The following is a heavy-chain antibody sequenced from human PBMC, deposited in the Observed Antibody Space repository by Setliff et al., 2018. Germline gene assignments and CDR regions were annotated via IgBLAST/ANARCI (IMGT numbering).Heavy chain of an antibody. V-gene: IGHV4-61*02. CDR3: ARGYSSSFWFDP. CDR1: GGSINSGSYY. J-gene: IGHJ5*02. Sequence: PSETLSLTCTVSGGSINSGSYYWSWIRQPAGKGLEWIGRIYTSGSTNYKPSLKSRVTISLDTSKNQFSLKLSSVTAADTAVYYCARGYSSSFWFDPWGQGTLVTVSS. D-gene: IGHD6-6*01. CDR2: IYTSGST.